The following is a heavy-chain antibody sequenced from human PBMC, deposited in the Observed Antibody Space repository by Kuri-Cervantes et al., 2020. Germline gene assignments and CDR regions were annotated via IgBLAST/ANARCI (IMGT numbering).Heavy chain of an antibody. J-gene: IGHJ4*02. CDR2: INSDGSST. Sequence: GGSLRLSCAASGFTFSSYWMHWVRQAPGKGLVWVSRINSDGSSTSYADSVKGRFTISRDNAKNTLHLQMNSLRPEDTALYYCAKDSTYTIYGSGSYSHPDYWGQGTLVTVSS. CDR3: AKDSTYTIYGSGSYSHPDY. V-gene: IGHV3-74*01. CDR1: GFTFSSYW. D-gene: IGHD3-10*01.